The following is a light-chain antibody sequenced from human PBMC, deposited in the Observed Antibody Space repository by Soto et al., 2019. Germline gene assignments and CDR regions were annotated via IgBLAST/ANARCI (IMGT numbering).Light chain of an antibody. CDR1: QSVSSSY. Sequence: EVVLTQSPGTLSLSPGERTTLSCRASQSVSSSYLAWYQQKPGQAPRLLIYAASSRATGIPDRFSGSGSGTDFTLTISRLEPEGFAVYYCQQYGSSRWTFGQGTKVDIK. J-gene: IGKJ1*01. V-gene: IGKV3-20*01. CDR3: QQYGSSRWT. CDR2: AAS.